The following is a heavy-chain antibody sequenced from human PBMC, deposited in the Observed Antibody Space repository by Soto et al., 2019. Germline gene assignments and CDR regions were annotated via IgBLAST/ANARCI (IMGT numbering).Heavy chain of an antibody. Sequence: ASVKVSCKASGYTFTGHYIHWVRQAPEQGPEWMGEIGPESGATRYAQRFQGRVTMTRDMSITTVYMELNNLSPDDAAVYYCGRGRSGQIVVFYWGQGTPVTVSS. CDR3: GRGRSGQIVVFY. CDR2: IGPESGAT. D-gene: IGHD1-26*01. J-gene: IGHJ4*02. CDR1: GYTFTGHY. V-gene: IGHV1-2*02.